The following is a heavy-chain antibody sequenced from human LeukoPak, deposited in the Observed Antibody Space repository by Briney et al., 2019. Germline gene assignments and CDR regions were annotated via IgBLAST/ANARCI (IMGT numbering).Heavy chain of an antibody. CDR2: INPNSGGT. Sequence: GASVKVSCEASGYTFTGYYMHWVRQAPGQGLEWMGWINPNSGGTNYAQKFQGRVTMTRDTSISTAYMELSRLRSDDTAVYYCARDLNWNYRAEYFQHWGQGTLVTVSS. CDR1: GYTFTGYY. J-gene: IGHJ1*01. D-gene: IGHD1-7*01. CDR3: ARDLNWNYRAEYFQH. V-gene: IGHV1-2*02.